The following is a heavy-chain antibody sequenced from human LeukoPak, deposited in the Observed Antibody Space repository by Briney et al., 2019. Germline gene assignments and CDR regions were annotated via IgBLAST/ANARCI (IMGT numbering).Heavy chain of an antibody. J-gene: IGHJ6*02. V-gene: IGHV3-64*04. CDR2: ISSNGGST. Sequence: GGSLRLSCSVSGLTFSRYAMHWARQTPGKGLEHVSGISSNGGSTYYADSVKGRFTISRDNSKNTLYLQMSSLRAEDTAVYYCARETFYYGFDVWGQGTTVTVSS. CDR3: ARETFYYGFDV. CDR1: GLTFSRYA.